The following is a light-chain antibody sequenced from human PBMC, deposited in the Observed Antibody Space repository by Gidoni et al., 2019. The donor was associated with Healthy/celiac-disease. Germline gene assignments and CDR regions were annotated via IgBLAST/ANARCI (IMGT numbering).Light chain of an antibody. CDR2: SNN. Sequence: QSVLTQPPSASGTPGPRVTIPCSGSSSNIGSNTVNWYQQLPGTAPKLLIYSNNQRPSGAPDRFSGSKSGTSASLAISGLQSEDEADYYCAAWDDSLNGWVFGGGTKLTVL. J-gene: IGLJ3*02. V-gene: IGLV1-44*01. CDR3: AAWDDSLNGWV. CDR1: SSNIGSNT.